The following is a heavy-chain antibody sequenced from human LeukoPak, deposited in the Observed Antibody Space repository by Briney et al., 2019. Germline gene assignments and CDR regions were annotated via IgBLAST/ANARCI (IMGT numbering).Heavy chain of an antibody. V-gene: IGHV4-34*01. D-gene: IGHD1-1*01. CDR3: ARGKGTSDY. CDR2: INHSGST. CDR1: GGSISSYY. J-gene: IGHJ4*02. Sequence: SETLSLTCTVSGGSISSYYWSWIRQPPGKGLEWIGEINHSGSTNYNPSLKSRVTISVDTSKNQFSLKLSSVTAADTAVYYCARGKGTSDYWGQGTLVTVSS.